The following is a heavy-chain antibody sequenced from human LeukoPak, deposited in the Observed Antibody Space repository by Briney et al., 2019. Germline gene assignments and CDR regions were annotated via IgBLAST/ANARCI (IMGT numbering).Heavy chain of an antibody. CDR2: ISGSGGST. J-gene: IGHJ4*02. D-gene: IGHD3-9*01. CDR1: GFTFSSYA. Sequence: QPGGSLRLSCAASGFTFSSYAMSWVRQAPGKGLEWVSAISGSGGSTYYADSVEGRFTISRDNSKNTLYLQMNSLRAEDTAVYYCAKVVNFDWLLLVQGFDYWGQGTLVTVSS. V-gene: IGHV3-23*01. CDR3: AKVVNFDWLLLVQGFDY.